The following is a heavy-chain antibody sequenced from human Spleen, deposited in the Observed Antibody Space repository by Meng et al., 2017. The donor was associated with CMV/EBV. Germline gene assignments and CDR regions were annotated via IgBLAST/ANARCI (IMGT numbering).Heavy chain of an antibody. CDR3: ARDHDAFDI. V-gene: IGHV3-53*01. CDR1: GFTFSSYG. Sequence: GGSLRLSCAASGFTFSSYGMHWVRQAPGKGLEWVSVIYSGDNTYYADSVKGRFTISRDNSKNTLHLQMNSLRADDTAVYYCARDHDAFDIWGQGTMVTVSS. J-gene: IGHJ3*02. CDR2: IYSGDNT.